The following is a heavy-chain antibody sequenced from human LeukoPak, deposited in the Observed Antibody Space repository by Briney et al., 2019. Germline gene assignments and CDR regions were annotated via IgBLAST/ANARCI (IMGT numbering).Heavy chain of an antibody. V-gene: IGHV4-59*01. J-gene: IGHJ4*02. CDR3: ARVTGGGYCSGGSCFLIATYFDY. CDR2: IYYSGST. D-gene: IGHD2-15*01. Sequence: KSSETLSLTCTVSGDSISSSYWSWIRQPPGKGLEWIGYIYYSGSTNYNPSLKSRVTISLDTSKNQLSLKLSSVTAADTAVYYCARVTGGGYCSGGSCFLIATYFDYWGQGTLVTVSS. CDR1: GDSISSSY.